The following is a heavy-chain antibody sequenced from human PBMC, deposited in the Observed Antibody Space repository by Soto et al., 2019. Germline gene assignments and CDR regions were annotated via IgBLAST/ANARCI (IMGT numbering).Heavy chain of an antibody. Sequence: PGGSLRLSCAASGFTFSSYAMSWVRQAPGKGLEWVSAISGSGGSTYYADSVKGRFTISRDNSKNTLYLQMNSLRAEDTAVYYCAKGSEGHQTAAMSNFDYWGQGTLVTVSS. V-gene: IGHV3-23*01. CDR2: ISGSGGST. CDR3: AKGSEGHQTAAMSNFDY. J-gene: IGHJ4*02. D-gene: IGHD2-2*01. CDR1: GFTFSSYA.